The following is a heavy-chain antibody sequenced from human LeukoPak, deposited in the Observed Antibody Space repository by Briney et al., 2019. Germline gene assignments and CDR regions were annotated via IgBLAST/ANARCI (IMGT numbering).Heavy chain of an antibody. CDR2: IIPIFGTA. D-gene: IGHD6-13*01. Sequence: ASVKVSCKASGGTFSSYAISWVRQAPGQGLEWMGGIIPIFGTANYAQKFQGRVTITTDESTSTAYMELSSLRPEDTAVYYCARGRSSLTWDEDYWGQGTLVTVSS. CDR1: GGTFSSYA. CDR3: ARGRSSLTWDEDY. V-gene: IGHV1-69*05. J-gene: IGHJ4*02.